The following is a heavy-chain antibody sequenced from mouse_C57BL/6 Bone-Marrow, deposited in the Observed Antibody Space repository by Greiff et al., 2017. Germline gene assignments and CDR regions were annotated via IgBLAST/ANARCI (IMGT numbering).Heavy chain of an antibody. J-gene: IGHJ3*01. CDR1: GYTFTSYW. CDR3: ARWEWRRAFAY. D-gene: IGHD1-3*01. CDR2: IHPHSGST. Sequence: QVQLQQSGAELVKPGASVKLSCKASGYTFTSYWMHWVKQRPGQGLEWIGMIHPHSGSTNYNEKFKGKATLTVDKSSSTAYMQLSSLTSEDSAVYYCARWEWRRAFAYWGRGTLVTVSA. V-gene: IGHV1-64*01.